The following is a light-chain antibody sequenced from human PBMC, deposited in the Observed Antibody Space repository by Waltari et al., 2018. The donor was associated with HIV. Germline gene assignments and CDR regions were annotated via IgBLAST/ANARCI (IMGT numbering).Light chain of an antibody. CDR2: DNN. J-gene: IGLJ3*02. CDR1: SSNIGNNY. CDR3: GTWDSSLSADV. V-gene: IGLV1-51*01. Sequence: QSVLTQPPSVSAAPGQKVTISCSGSSSNIGNNYVSWYQQLPGTAPKLLIYDNNKRPSGIPDRFSGSKSGTSATLGSTGLQTGDEADYYCGTWDSSLSADVFGGWTKLTVL.